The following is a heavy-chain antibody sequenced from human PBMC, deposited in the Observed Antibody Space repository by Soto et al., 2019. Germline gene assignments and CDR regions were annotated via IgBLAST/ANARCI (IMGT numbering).Heavy chain of an antibody. CDR1: GGSISSSSYY. J-gene: IGHJ5*02. Sequence: QLQLQESGPGLVKPSETLSLTCTVSGGSISSSSYYWGWIRQPPGKGLEWIGSIYYSGSTYYNPSLKSRVTISVDTSKNQFSLKLSSVTAADTAVYYCARIIAVAGKGVWFDPWGQGTLVTVSS. D-gene: IGHD6-19*01. CDR2: IYYSGST. CDR3: ARIIAVAGKGVWFDP. V-gene: IGHV4-39*01.